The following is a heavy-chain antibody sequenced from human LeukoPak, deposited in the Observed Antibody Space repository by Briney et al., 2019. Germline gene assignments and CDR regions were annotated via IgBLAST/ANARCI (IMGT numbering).Heavy chain of an antibody. V-gene: IGHV4-59*08. CDR2: IYYSGST. CDR3: ARQQGPSRDFDY. CDR1: GGSISSYY. Sequence: SETLSLTCTVSGGSISSYYWSWIRQPPGKGLEWIGYIYYSGSTNYNPSLKSRVTISVGTSKNQFSLKLSSVTAADTAVYYCARQQGPSRDFDYWGQGTLVTVSS. J-gene: IGHJ4*02.